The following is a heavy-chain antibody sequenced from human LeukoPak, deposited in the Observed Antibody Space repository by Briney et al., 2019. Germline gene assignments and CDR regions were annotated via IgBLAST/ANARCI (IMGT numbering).Heavy chain of an antibody. CDR2: IIPIFGTA. V-gene: IGHV1-69*05. Sequence: GASVKVSCKASGYTFTSYDINWVRQAPGQGLEWMGGIIPIFGTANYAQKFQGRVTITTDESTSTAYMELSSLRSEDTAVYYCARSNVVVVAATPDAFDIWGQGTMVTVSS. J-gene: IGHJ3*02. D-gene: IGHD2-15*01. CDR3: ARSNVVVVAATPDAFDI. CDR1: GYTFTSYD.